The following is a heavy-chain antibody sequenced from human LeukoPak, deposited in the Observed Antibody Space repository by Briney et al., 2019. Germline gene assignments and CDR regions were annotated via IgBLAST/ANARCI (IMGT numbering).Heavy chain of an antibody. D-gene: IGHD6-13*01. Sequence: GASVKVSCKASGYTFTSYDINWVRQATGQGLEWMGWMNPNSGNTGYAQKFQDRVTMTRNTSISTAYMELSSPESEDTAVYYCASALKRGSAGTLIDYWGQGTLVTVSS. CDR3: ASALKRGSAGTLIDY. CDR1: GYTFTSYD. V-gene: IGHV1-8*01. J-gene: IGHJ4*02. CDR2: MNPNSGNT.